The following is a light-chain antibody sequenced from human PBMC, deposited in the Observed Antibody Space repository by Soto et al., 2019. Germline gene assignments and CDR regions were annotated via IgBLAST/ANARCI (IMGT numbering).Light chain of an antibody. V-gene: IGKV3-20*01. CDR2: GAS. Sequence: EIVLTQSPGTLSLSPGERATLSCRASQSVSSSYLAWYQQKPGQAPRLLIYGASSRATGIPDRFSGSGSGTDFTITISRLEPEDFAVYYCQQYGSSPFTFGGGTKVAIK. CDR1: QSVSSSY. J-gene: IGKJ4*01. CDR3: QQYGSSPFT.